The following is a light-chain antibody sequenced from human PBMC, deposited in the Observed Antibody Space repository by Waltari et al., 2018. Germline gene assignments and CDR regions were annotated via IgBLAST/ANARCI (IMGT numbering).Light chain of an antibody. CDR3: QQRSSWPLT. CDR1: QSVSNY. Sequence: EIVLTQSPATLSLSPGERATLSCRASQSVSNYLAWYQQKPGQAPRLLIYGAFHRATSIPARFSGSASGTDFTLNISSLEPEDFAVYYCQQRSSWPLTFGGGTQVEIK. CDR2: GAF. J-gene: IGKJ4*01. V-gene: IGKV3-11*01.